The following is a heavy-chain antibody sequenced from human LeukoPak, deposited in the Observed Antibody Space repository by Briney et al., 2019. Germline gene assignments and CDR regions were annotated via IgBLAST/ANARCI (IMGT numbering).Heavy chain of an antibody. D-gene: IGHD2-21*01. Sequence: SETLSLTCTVSGGSISSGDYYWSWTRQPPGKGLEWIGYIHYSGSTYYNPSLKSRVTISVDTSKNQFSLKLSSVTAADTAVYYCARESSAIASFDYWGQGTLVTVSS. V-gene: IGHV4-30-4*01. CDR2: IHYSGST. CDR3: ARESSAIASFDY. CDR1: GGSISSGDYY. J-gene: IGHJ4*02.